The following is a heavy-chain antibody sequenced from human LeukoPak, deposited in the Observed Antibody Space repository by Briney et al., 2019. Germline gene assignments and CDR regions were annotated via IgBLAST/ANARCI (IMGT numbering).Heavy chain of an antibody. D-gene: IGHD3-10*01. CDR2: IYYSGST. V-gene: IGHV4-59*01. CDR3: ARGRGAPSGY. CDR1: GGSFSGYY. Sequence: SETLSLTCAVYGGSFSGYYWSWIRQPPGKGLEWIGYIYYSGSTNYNPSLKSRVTISVDTSKNQFSLKLSSVTAADTAVYYCARGRGAPSGYWGQGTLVTVSS. J-gene: IGHJ4*02.